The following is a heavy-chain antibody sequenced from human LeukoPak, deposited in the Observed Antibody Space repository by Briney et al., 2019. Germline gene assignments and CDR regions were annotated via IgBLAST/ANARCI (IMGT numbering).Heavy chain of an antibody. J-gene: IGHJ3*02. CDR2: ISGSGGST. CDR3: AKIYGDYDAFDI. Sequence: GGSLRLSCEASGFTFSSHGMNWVRQTPGKGLEWVSAISGSGGSTYYADSVKGRFTISRDNSKNTLYLQMNSLRAEDTAVYYCAKIYGDYDAFDIWGQGTMVTVSS. D-gene: IGHD4-17*01. CDR1: GFTFSSHG. V-gene: IGHV3-23*01.